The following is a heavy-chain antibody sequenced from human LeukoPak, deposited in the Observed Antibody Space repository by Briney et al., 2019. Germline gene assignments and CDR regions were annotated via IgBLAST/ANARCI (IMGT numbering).Heavy chain of an antibody. CDR1: GFTFDDYA. V-gene: IGHV3-9*01. Sequence: GGSLRLSCAASGFTFDDYAMHWVRQAPGKGLGWVSGISWNSGSIGYADAVKGRFTISRDNAKNSLYLQMNSLRAEDTASYYCAKDWFSCSSGFDYWGQGTLVTVSS. CDR2: ISWNSGSI. J-gene: IGHJ4*02. CDR3: AKDWFSCSSGFDY. D-gene: IGHD6-6*01.